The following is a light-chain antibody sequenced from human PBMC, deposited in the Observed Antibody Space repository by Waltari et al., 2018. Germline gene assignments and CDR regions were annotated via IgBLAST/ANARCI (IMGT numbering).Light chain of an antibody. CDR1: QSVNSF. V-gene: IGKV3-11*01. CDR2: DTS. Sequence: EIVLTQSPATLSLSPGDTATPSCRATQSVNSFLGWYQHKLGQAPILLIYDTSNRATGVPARFSGSGSGTDFALTISSLEPEDFAIYYCQQRGTWPPLTFGGGTKVEI. J-gene: IGKJ4*01. CDR3: QQRGTWPPLT.